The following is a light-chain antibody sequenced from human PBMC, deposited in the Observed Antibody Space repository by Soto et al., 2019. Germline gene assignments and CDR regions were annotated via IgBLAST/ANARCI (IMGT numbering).Light chain of an antibody. V-gene: IGKV1-17*01. J-gene: IGKJ1*01. CDR2: AAS. CDR3: LQHNSYPWT. CDR1: QDIRYD. Sequence: IQMTQSPSSLSASVGDRVTITCRASQDIRYDLAWYQQRPGRAPTRLIYAASTLQSGVPSRFSGRRSGTEFTLTISSLQPEDFATYYCLQHNSYPWTFGQGTKVEIK.